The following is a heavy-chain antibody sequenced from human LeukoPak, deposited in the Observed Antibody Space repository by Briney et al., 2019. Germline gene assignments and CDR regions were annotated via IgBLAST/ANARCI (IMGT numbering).Heavy chain of an antibody. V-gene: IGHV3-7*03. D-gene: IGHD2-2*01. J-gene: IGHJ4*02. CDR3: AKSGRTSCSTSCYYFDY. CDR2: IKHDGSEK. CDR1: GFTFSNYW. Sequence: GGSLRLSCEASGFTFSNYWMSWVRQAPGKGLEWVANIKHDGSEKYYVDSVKGRFTISRDNSKNTLYLQMNSLRADDTAVYYCAKSGRTSCSTSCYYFDYWGQGTLVTVSP.